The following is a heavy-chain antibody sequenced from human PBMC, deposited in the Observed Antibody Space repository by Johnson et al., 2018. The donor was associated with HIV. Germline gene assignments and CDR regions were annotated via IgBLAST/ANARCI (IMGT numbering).Heavy chain of an antibody. Sequence: QVQLVESGGGVVQPGRSLRLSCAASRFTFSSFAMHWVRQAPGKGLEWVAVVSYDGSNRYYADSVKGRFTISRDNSKNTLYLQMNSLRAEDTAVYHCARAGLKIEYSSPDIWGQGTMVTVSS. J-gene: IGHJ3*02. CDR2: VSYDGSNR. CDR3: ARAGLKIEYSSPDI. D-gene: IGHD6-13*01. CDR1: RFTFSSFA. V-gene: IGHV3-30*04.